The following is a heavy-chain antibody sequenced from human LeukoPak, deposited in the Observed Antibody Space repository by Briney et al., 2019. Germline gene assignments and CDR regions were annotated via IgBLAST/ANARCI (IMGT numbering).Heavy chain of an antibody. V-gene: IGHV3-23*01. CDR1: GFTFSSYA. J-gene: IGHJ3*02. Sequence: GGSLRLSCAASGFTFSSYAMSWVRRAPGKGLGWVSAMSGSGGSTYYADSVKGRFTISRDNSKNTLYLQMNSLRAEDTAVYYCAKDRGPYCSSTSCYPDAFDIWGQGTMVTVSS. D-gene: IGHD2-2*01. CDR3: AKDRGPYCSSTSCYPDAFDI. CDR2: MSGSGGST.